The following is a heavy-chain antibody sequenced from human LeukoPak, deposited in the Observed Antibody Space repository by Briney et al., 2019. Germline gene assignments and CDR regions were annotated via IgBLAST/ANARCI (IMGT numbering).Heavy chain of an antibody. Sequence: GGSLRLSCAASGFSFSSYEMNWVRQAPGKGLEWVSYISSSGSTIDYADSVKGRFTISRDNAKNSLYLQMNSLRAEDTAVYYCARDGRTGYSLDYWGQGTLVTVSS. CDR1: GFSFSSYE. V-gene: IGHV3-48*03. J-gene: IGHJ4*02. CDR3: ARDGRTGYSLDY. D-gene: IGHD3-9*01. CDR2: ISSSGSTI.